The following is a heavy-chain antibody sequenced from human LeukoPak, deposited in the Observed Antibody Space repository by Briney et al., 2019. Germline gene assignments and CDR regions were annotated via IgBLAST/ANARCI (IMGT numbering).Heavy chain of an antibody. Sequence: SETLSLTCTVSGGPISSSSYYWGWIRQPPGKGLEWIGSIYYSGSTYYNPSLKSRVTISVDTPKNQFFLKLSSVTAADTAVYYCARPSGGSIDYWGQGTLVTVSS. D-gene: IGHD6-25*01. J-gene: IGHJ4*02. CDR1: GGPISSSSYY. CDR2: IYYSGST. V-gene: IGHV4-39*01. CDR3: ARPSGGSIDY.